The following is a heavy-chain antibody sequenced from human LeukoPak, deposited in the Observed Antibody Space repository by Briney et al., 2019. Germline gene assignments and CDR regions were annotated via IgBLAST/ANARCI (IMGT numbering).Heavy chain of an antibody. Sequence: SETLSLTCAVYGGSFSGYYWSWIRQPPGKGLEWIGEINHSGSTNYNPSLKSRVTISVDTSKNQFSLKLSSVTAADTAVYYCXXXXXXXXXXXXXXXESGYYYYYMDVWGKGTTVTISS. D-gene: IGHD3-3*01. V-gene: IGHV4-34*01. CDR1: GGSFSGYY. J-gene: IGHJ6*03. CDR2: INHSGST. CDR3: XXXXXXXXXXXXXXXESGYYYYYMDV.